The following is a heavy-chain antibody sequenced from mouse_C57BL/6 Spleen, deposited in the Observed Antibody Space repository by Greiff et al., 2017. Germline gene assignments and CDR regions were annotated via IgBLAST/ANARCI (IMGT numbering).Heavy chain of an antibody. CDR1: GFTFSSYA. CDR2: ISDGGSYT. CDR3: AREAFITTEGFAY. D-gene: IGHD1-1*01. Sequence: EVQGVESGGGLVKPGGSLKLSCAASGFTFSSYAMSWVRQTPEKRLEWVATISDGGSYTYYPDNVKGRFTISRDNAKNNLYLQMSHLKSEDTAMYYCAREAFITTEGFAYWGQGTLVTVSA. V-gene: IGHV5-4*01. J-gene: IGHJ3*01.